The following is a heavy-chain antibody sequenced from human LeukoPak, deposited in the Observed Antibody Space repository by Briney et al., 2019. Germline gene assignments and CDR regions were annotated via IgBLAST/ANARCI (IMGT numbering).Heavy chain of an antibody. Sequence: SVKVSCKASGGTFSSYAISWVRQAPGQGLEWMGGIIPIFGTANYAQKFQGRVTITADKSTSTAYMELSSLRSEDTAVYYCASKDNTAMALDYWGQGTLVTVSS. V-gene: IGHV1-69*06. CDR1: GGTFSSYA. D-gene: IGHD5-18*01. CDR2: IIPIFGTA. CDR3: ASKDNTAMALDY. J-gene: IGHJ4*02.